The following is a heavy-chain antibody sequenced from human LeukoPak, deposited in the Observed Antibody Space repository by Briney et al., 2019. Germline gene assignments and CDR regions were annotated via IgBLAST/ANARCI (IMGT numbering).Heavy chain of an antibody. Sequence: RASLKLSCAASGFTFSSYWMHWVRQAPGKGLVWVSRINSDGSSTSYAESVKGRFTISRDNAKNTLYLQMNSLRAEDTAVYYCAKIGEFPYYYYGMDVWGQGTTVTVSS. J-gene: IGHJ6*02. V-gene: IGHV3-74*01. CDR1: GFTFSSYW. CDR2: INSDGSST. CDR3: AKIGEFPYYYYGMDV. D-gene: IGHD3-10*01.